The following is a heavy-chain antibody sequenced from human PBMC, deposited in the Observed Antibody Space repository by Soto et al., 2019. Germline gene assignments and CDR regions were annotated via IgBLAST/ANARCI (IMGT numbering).Heavy chain of an antibody. CDR1: GYTFTSYG. D-gene: IGHD6-19*01. CDR2: ISAYNGNT. CDR3: ASGRSVAIEQWLVWPFQYYYYGMDV. V-gene: IGHV1-18*01. J-gene: IGHJ6*02. Sequence: QVQLVQSGAEVKKPGASVKVSCKASGYTFTSYGISWVRQAPGQGLEWMGWISAYNGNTNYAQKLQGRVTMTTDTSKITPFMELRCLSSDVSFFYSCASGRSVAIEQWLVWPFQYYYYGMDVWGQGTTVTVSS.